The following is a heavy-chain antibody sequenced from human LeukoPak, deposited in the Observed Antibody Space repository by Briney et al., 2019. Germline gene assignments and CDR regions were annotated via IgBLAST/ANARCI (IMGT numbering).Heavy chain of an antibody. D-gene: IGHD6-6*01. Sequence: PSETLSLTCTVSGGSISSATYYWSWIRQPPGKGLEWIGEINHSGSTNCNPSLKSRVTISVDTSKNQFSLKLSSVTAADTAVYYCARRRYSSSSPFDYWGQGTLVTVSS. CDR3: ARRRYSSSSPFDY. CDR1: GGSISSATYY. J-gene: IGHJ4*02. CDR2: INHSGST. V-gene: IGHV4-39*07.